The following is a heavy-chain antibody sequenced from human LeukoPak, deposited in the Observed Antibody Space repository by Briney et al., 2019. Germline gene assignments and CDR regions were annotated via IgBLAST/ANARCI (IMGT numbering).Heavy chain of an antibody. D-gene: IGHD1-7*01. J-gene: IGHJ4*02. V-gene: IGHV4-34*01. CDR3: ARGLELGFFDY. CDR1: GGSFSGYY. Sequence: SETLSLTCAVYGGSFSGYYWSWIRQPPGKGLEWIGEIYHSGSTNYNPSLKSRVTISVDKSKNQFSLKLSSVTAADTAVYYCARGLELGFFDYWGQGTLVTVSS. CDR2: IYHSGST.